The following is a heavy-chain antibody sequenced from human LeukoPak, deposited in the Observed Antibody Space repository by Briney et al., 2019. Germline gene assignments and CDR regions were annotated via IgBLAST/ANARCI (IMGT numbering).Heavy chain of an antibody. CDR1: GFTFSSYS. J-gene: IGHJ6*03. V-gene: IGHV3-21*01. CDR2: ISSSSSYI. CDR3: ARATTDYYYYMDV. Sequence: GGSLRLSCAASGFTFSSYSMNWVCQAPGKGLEWVSSISSSSSYIYYADSVKGRFTISRDNAKNSLYLQMNSLRAEDTAVYYCARATTDYYYYMDVWGKGTTVTVSS. D-gene: IGHD4-17*01.